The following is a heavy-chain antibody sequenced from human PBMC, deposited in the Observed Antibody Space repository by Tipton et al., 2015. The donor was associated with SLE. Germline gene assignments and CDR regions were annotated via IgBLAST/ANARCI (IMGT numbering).Heavy chain of an antibody. J-gene: IGHJ6*02. CDR1: GGSISSYY. V-gene: IGHV4-59*01. D-gene: IGHD6-19*01. CDR2: IYYSGST. CDR3: ARHHGSGWLYGLDV. Sequence: LRLSCTVSGGSISSYYWSWIRQPPGKGLEWIGYIYYSGSTNYNPSLNSRVTISVDTSKNQFSLKLSSVTAADTAVYYCARHHGSGWLYGLDVWGQGTTVTVSS.